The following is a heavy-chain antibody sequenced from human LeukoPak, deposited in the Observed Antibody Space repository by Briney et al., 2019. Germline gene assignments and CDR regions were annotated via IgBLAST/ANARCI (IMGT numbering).Heavy chain of an antibody. CDR3: AREGVPYAGDY. J-gene: IGHJ4*02. CDR2: INQDGSEK. Sequence: GGSLRLSCEASGFTFSNYWMKWVRQAPGKGLEWVANINQDGSEKNYVDPVKGGFTISRDNAKNAQYLQMNSLRAEDTAVYYCAREGVPYAGDYWGQGTLVTVSS. D-gene: IGHD3-10*01. V-gene: IGHV3-7*01. CDR1: GFTFSNYW.